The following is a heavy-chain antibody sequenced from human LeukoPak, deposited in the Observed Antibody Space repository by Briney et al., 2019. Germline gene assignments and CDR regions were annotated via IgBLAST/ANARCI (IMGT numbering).Heavy chain of an antibody. Sequence: PSETLSLTCNVSGGSISSYYWSWIRQSPGKGLEWIGFIYYTGSTNHNPSLKSRVTISVDTSKNQISLKLSSVTAADTAVYYCAAIARGYYFDYWGQGTLVTVSS. J-gene: IGHJ4*02. CDR3: AAIARGYYFDY. V-gene: IGHV4-59*01. D-gene: IGHD3-10*01. CDR1: GGSISSYY. CDR2: IYYTGST.